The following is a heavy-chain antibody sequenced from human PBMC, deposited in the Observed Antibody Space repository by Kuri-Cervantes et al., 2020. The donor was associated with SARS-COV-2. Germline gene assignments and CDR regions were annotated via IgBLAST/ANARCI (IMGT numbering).Heavy chain of an antibody. V-gene: IGHV4-61*01. D-gene: IGHD6-19*01. Sequence: ESLKISCTVSGGSVSSGSYYWSWIRQPPGKGLEWIGYIYYSGSTNYNPSLKSRVTISVDTSKNQFSLKLSSVTAADTAVYYCARAVAGINWFDPWGQGTLVTVSS. CDR3: ARAVAGINWFDP. CDR1: GGSVSSGSYY. J-gene: IGHJ5*02. CDR2: IYYSGST.